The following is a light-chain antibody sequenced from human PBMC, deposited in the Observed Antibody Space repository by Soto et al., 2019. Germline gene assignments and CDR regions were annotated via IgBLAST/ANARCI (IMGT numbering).Light chain of an antibody. CDR2: DAS. V-gene: IGKV3-20*01. J-gene: IGKJ5*01. CDR3: QKYGSSPIT. Sequence: EIVLTQSPGTLSLSPGERATLSCRASQSVSSSYLAWYQQKPGQAPRLLIYDASSRATGVPDRFSGSGSGTDFTLTISRLEPEDFAVYYCQKYGSSPITFGQGTRLEIK. CDR1: QSVSSSY.